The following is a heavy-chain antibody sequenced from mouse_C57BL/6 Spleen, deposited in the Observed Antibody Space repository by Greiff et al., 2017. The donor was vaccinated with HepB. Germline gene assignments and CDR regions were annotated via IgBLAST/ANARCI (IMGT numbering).Heavy chain of an antibody. J-gene: IGHJ3*01. CDR1: GYTFTDYN. V-gene: IGHV1-22*01. Sequence: VQLQQSGPELVKPGASVKLSCKASGYTFTDYNMHWVKQSPGKSLEWIGTINPNNGGTSYNQKFKGKATLTVNKSSSTAYMERRSLTSEDSAVYYCARDLWDRFAYWGQGTLVTVSA. D-gene: IGHD4-1*01. CDR3: ARDLWDRFAY. CDR2: INPNNGGT.